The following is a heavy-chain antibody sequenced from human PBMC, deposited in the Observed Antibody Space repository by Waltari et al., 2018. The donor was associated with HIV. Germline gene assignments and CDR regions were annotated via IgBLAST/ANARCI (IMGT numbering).Heavy chain of an antibody. V-gene: IGHV3-66*02. CDR2: ISSGGIT. CDR3: ARGIIAAAGNWFDP. D-gene: IGHD6-13*01. CDR1: GFTVSSNY. Sequence: EVQLVESGGGLVQPGGSLRLSCAASGFTVSSNYMSWVRQAPGKGLEWVSVISSGGITYYADSVKGRFTISRDNSKNTLYLQMNSLRAEDTAVYYCARGIIAAAGNWFDPWGQGTLVTVSS. J-gene: IGHJ5*02.